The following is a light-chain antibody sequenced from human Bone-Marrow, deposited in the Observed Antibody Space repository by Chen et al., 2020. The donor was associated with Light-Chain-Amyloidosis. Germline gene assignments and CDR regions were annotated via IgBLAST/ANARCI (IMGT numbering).Light chain of an antibody. CDR1: SSDVGGYIY. CDR2: DVS. J-gene: IGLJ3*02. Sequence: QSALTQPASVSGSPGQSITISCTGTSSDVGGYIYVSWYRQHPGKAPKLLIYDVSNRPSGVSSRFSGSKSGNTASLTISGLQAEDEAYYYCSSFTSSTTLVFGGGTKLTVL. CDR3: SSFTSSTTLV. V-gene: IGLV2-14*03.